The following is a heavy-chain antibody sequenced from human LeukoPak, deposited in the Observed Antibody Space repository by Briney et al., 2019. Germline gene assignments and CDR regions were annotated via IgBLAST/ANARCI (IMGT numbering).Heavy chain of an antibody. J-gene: IGHJ4*02. V-gene: IGHV4-34*01. D-gene: IGHD6-19*01. CDR2: INHSGST. CDR3: ARGRRSSGWYGY. CDR1: GGSFSGYY. Sequence: SETLSLTCAVYGGSFSGYYWSWIRQPPGKGLEWIGEINHSGSTNYNPSLKSRVTISVDTSKNQFSLKLSSVTAADTAVYYCARGRRSSGWYGYWGQGTLVSVSS.